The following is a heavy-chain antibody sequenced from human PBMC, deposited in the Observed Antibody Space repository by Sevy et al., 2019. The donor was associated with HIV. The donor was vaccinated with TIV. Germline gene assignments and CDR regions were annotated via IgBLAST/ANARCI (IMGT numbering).Heavy chain of an antibody. CDR1: GFTFSNVW. J-gene: IGHJ4*02. CDR2: IRSKTDGGTT. Sequence: GGFLRLSCAASGFTFSNVWMSWVRQAPGKGPEWVGRIRSKTDGGTTDYAAPVKGRFTISRDDSKNTLYLQMSGLKTEDTAVSNCAIDPVHFLWGRGTLVTVSS. D-gene: IGHD6-6*01. V-gene: IGHV3-15*01. CDR3: AIDPVHFL.